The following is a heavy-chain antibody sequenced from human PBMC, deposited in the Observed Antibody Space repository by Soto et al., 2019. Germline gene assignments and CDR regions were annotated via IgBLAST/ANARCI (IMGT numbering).Heavy chain of an antibody. Sequence: QVQLVESGGGVVQPGRSLRLYCAASGFTFSSYGMHWVRQAPGKGLEWVALISYDGSNKYYADSVKGRFTISRDNSKNTLYLQMNSLRPEDTAVYYCAKSRMPYYASCLGYWGQGTLVTVSS. CDR2: ISYDGSNK. D-gene: IGHD3-10*01. CDR1: GFTFSSYG. J-gene: IGHJ4*02. CDR3: AKSRMPYYASCLGY. V-gene: IGHV3-30*18.